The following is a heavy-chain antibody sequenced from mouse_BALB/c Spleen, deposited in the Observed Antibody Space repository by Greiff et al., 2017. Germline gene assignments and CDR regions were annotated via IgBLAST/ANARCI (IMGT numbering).Heavy chain of an antibody. Sequence: VKLVESGAELARPGASVKLSCKASGYTFTDYYINWVKQRTGQGLEWIGEIYPGSGNTYYNEKFKGKATLTADKSSSTAYMRLSSLTSEDSAVYFCARKGRGYYFDYWGQGTTLTVSS. D-gene: IGHD3-3*01. CDR3: ARKGRGYYFDY. CDR1: GYTFTDYY. J-gene: IGHJ2*01. CDR2: IYPGSGNT. V-gene: IGHV1-77*01.